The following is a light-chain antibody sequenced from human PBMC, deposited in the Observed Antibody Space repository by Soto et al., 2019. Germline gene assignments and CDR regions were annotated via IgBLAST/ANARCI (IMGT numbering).Light chain of an antibody. J-gene: IGKJ4*01. Sequence: DIVMTQSPDSLAVSLGERATINCKSSQRVLFTSNDKNYLAWYQQKPGQPPKLLIYWASIRESGVPDRCSGSGSGTDFTLTISSLQAEDVATYYCQQYYATLLTFGGGTKVQIK. CDR3: QQYYATLLT. CDR2: WAS. V-gene: IGKV4-1*01. CDR1: QRVLFTSNDKNY.